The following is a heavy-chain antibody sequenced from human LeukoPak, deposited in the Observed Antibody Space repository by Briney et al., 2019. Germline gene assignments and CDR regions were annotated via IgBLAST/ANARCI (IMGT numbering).Heavy chain of an antibody. D-gene: IGHD5-24*01. CDR3: ARFPYRGGYKHFDY. V-gene: IGHV7-4-1*02. CDR1: GYTFTSYA. CDR2: INTNTGNP. J-gene: IGHJ4*02. Sequence: GASVKVSCKASGYTFTSYAMNWVRQAPGQGLEWMGWINTNTGNPTYAQGFTGRFVFSLDTSVSTAYLQISSLKAEDTAVYYCARFPYRGGYKHFDYWGQGTLVTVSS.